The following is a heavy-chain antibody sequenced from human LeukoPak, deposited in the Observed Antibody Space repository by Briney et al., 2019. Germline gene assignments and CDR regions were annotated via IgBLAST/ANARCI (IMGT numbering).Heavy chain of an antibody. J-gene: IGHJ4*02. D-gene: IGHD6-13*01. Sequence: GGSLRLSCAASGFTFTSYAMSWVRQAPGKGLEWVSGVSGSGGNTYYADSVKGRFTISRDNSKNTMYLQMNSLRVEDTAIYYGAKSGDGYSSSRPYFFDYWGQGTLVTVSS. CDR1: GFTFTSYA. V-gene: IGHV3-23*01. CDR3: AKSGDGYSSSRPYFFDY. CDR2: VSGSGGNT.